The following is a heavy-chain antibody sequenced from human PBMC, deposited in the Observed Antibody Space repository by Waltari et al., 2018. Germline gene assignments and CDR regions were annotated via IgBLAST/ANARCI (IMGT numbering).Heavy chain of an antibody. CDR1: GYTFTGYY. CDR3: ARDRVSGGDVYYFDY. D-gene: IGHD2-21*02. Sequence: QVQLVQSGAEVKKPGASVKVSCKASGYTFTGYYMHWVRQAPGQGLEWMGRINPNSGGTNYAQKFQGRVTMTRDTSISTAYMELSRLRSDDTAVYYCARDRVSGGDVYYFDYWGQGTLVTVSS. CDR2: INPNSGGT. J-gene: IGHJ4*02. V-gene: IGHV1-2*06.